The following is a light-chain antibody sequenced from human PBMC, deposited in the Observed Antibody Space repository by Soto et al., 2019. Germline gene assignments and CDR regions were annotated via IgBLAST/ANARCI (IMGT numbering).Light chain of an antibody. Sequence: DIVMTQSPLSLPVTPGEPASISCRSSQSLMHSDGYNYLDWYLQKPGQSPQLLIYLGSNRGSVVPDRYSGSRSGTDSTLKISRVEAEDCARDCRQQYISSPYNIGQGAKEEIK. CDR2: LGS. CDR1: QSLMHSDGYNY. CDR3: QQYISSPYN. J-gene: IGKJ2*01. V-gene: IGKV2-28*01.